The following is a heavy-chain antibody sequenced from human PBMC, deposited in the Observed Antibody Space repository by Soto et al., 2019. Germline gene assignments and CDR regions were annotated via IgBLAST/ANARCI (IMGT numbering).Heavy chain of an antibody. CDR1: GYIFINYY. Sequence: ASVKVSCKASGYIFINYYIHWVRQAPGQGLEWIGIINPNGGSTNYAQKFRGRVTMARDTSTSTVYMDLNSLRAEDTAVYYCAKSVSGRRTYYFDYWGQGTLVTVSS. V-gene: IGHV1-46*01. CDR3: AKSVSGRRTYYFDY. CDR2: INPNGGST. J-gene: IGHJ4*02.